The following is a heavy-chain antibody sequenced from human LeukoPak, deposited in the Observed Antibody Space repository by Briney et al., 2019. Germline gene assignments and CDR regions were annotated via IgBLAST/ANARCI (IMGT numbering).Heavy chain of an antibody. V-gene: IGHV3-33*01. CDR3: ARPVVLGAYLRGAYYFDS. D-gene: IGHD3-16*01. J-gene: IGHJ4*02. CDR2: IWYDGSDK. CDR1: GFTFSNYG. Sequence: GGSLRLSCAASGFTFSNYGMHWVRQAPGKGLEWVAVIWYDGSDKYHADSVKGRSTISRDNSKNTLCLQMNSLRVEDTAVYYCARPVVLGAYLRGAYYFDSWGQGTLATVSS.